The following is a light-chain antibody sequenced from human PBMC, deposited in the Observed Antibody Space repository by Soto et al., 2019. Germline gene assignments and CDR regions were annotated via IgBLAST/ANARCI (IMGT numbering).Light chain of an antibody. CDR2: AAS. CDR3: QQLNSYPLT. V-gene: IGKV1-9*01. J-gene: IGKJ4*01. CDR1: QGISSY. Sequence: DIQLTQSPSFLSASVGDRVTITCRATQGISSYLAWYQQQPGKAPKLLIHAASNLQSGVPSRFSGSGFGTEFTLTVSSLQPEDFATYYCQQLNSYPLTFGGGTKVEIK.